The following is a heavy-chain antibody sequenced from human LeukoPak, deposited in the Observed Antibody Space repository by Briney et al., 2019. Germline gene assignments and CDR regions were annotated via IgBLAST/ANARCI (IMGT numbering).Heavy chain of an antibody. CDR3: ASSAFDI. CDR2: IKEDGSEK. J-gene: IGHJ3*02. V-gene: IGHV3-7*01. CDR1: GFTLSTYW. Sequence: GGSLRLSCAASGFTLSTYWMTWVRQAPGKGLEWVANIKEDGSEKYYVDSVKGRFTISRDNAKNSLYLQMNSLRAEDTAVYYCASSAFDIWGQGTLVTVS.